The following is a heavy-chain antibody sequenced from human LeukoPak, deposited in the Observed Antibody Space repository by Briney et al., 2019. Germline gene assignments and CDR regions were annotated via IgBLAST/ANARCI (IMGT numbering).Heavy chain of an antibody. CDR1: GFTFSRYS. CDR2: ISTSSSYI. V-gene: IGHV3-21*01. CDR3: ARDPGYCSGGNCSYYYYHYMDV. Sequence: GGSLRLSCAASGFTFSRYSMNWVRQAPGKGLEWVSSISTSSSYIYYADSVKGRFTISRDNAKNSLYLQMNSLRAEDTAVYYCARDPGYCSGGNCSYYYYHYMDVWGKGTTVTVSS. J-gene: IGHJ6*03. D-gene: IGHD2-15*01.